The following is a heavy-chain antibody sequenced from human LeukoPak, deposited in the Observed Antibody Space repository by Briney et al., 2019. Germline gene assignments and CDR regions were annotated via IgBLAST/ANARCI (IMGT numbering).Heavy chain of an antibody. CDR3: AKDVSTVITLFDY. Sequence: GGSLRFYCAASGFTCSSYAMSWVRQAPGKGLEWVSAISGSGGSTYYADSVKGRVTISRDNSKNTLYLQMNSLRPEDTAVYYCAKDVSTVITLFDYWGQGTLVTVSS. D-gene: IGHD4-23*01. CDR1: GFTCSSYA. CDR2: ISGSGGST. J-gene: IGHJ4*02. V-gene: IGHV3-23*01.